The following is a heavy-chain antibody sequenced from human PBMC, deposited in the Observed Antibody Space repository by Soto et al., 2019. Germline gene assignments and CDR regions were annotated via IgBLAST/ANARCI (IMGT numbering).Heavy chain of an antibody. V-gene: IGHV3-23*01. CDR1: GFIFSSYA. J-gene: IGHJ4*02. Sequence: GGSLRLSCAASGFIFSSYAMSWVRQAPGKGLEWVSAISGSGGSTYYADSVKGRFTISRDNSKTTLYLQMNSLRVEDTARYYCAKDLKFDANYYFDFWGQGTPVTVSS. CDR2: ISGSGGST. CDR3: AKDLKFDANYYFDF. D-gene: IGHD1-7*01.